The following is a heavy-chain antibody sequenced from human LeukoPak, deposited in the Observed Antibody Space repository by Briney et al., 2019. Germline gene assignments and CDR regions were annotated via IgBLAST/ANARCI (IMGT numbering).Heavy chain of an antibody. D-gene: IGHD3-22*01. CDR1: GFTFSSYG. CDR2: IRYEGSNK. J-gene: IGHJ4*02. Sequence: RGSLRLSCAASGFTFSSYGIHWVRQAPGKGLEWVAFIRYEGSNKYYADSVKGRFTISRDNSKNTLYLQMNRLRAENTAVYYCAKDFSVYNYDSRVLDYWGQGTLVTVSS. V-gene: IGHV3-30*02. CDR3: AKDFSVYNYDSRVLDY.